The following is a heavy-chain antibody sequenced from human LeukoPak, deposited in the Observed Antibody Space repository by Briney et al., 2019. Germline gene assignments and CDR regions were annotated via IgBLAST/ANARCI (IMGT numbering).Heavy chain of an antibody. Sequence: PGGSLRLSCSASGFTFSRYAMHWVRQAPGKGLEYVSAISSNGGSTYYGDSVKGRFTISRDNSKNTLYLQMNSLRAEDTAVYYCARTIRDYGLTYFDYWGQGTLVTVSS. V-gene: IGHV3-64*04. CDR3: ARTIRDYGLTYFDY. D-gene: IGHD4-17*01. CDR1: GFTFSRYA. CDR2: ISSNGGST. J-gene: IGHJ4*02.